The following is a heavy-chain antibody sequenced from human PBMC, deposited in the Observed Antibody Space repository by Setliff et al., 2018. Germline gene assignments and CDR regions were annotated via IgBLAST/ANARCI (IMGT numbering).Heavy chain of an antibody. CDR3: ARASGGNSVEDGFDI. CDR1: DYTFTDYG. J-gene: IGHJ3*02. V-gene: IGHV1-18*01. D-gene: IGHD1-26*01. CDR2: ISAYNGRT. Sequence: ASVKVSCKASDYTFTDYGIYWVRQAPGQGLEWMGWISAYNGRTNYAEKFYARVTMTTDTATSTAYMELRSLKSDDTAVYYCARASGGNSVEDGFDIWGQGTMVTVSS.